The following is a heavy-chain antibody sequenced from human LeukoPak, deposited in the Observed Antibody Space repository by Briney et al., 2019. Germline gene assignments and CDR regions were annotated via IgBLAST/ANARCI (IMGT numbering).Heavy chain of an antibody. V-gene: IGHV3-23*01. D-gene: IGHD3-10*01. CDR3: AKDYPMASGSPATPSFFDC. CDR1: GLTFSTFA. Sequence: PGGSLRLSCAASGLTFSTFAMSWVRQAPGKGLEWVSGIETSRGGTFYADSVKGRFTISRDNSKNTLYLQMSSLRAEDTAIYYCAKDYPMASGSPATPSFFDCWGQGILVTVSS. J-gene: IGHJ4*02. CDR2: IETSRGGT.